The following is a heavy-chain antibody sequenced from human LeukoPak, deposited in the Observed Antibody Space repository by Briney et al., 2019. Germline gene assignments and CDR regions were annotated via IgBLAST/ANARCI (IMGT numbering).Heavy chain of an antibody. CDR3: ARHASTVITYTWLDP. CDR1: GGSISSYY. Sequence: PSETLSLTCTVSGGSISSYYWSWIRQPPGKGLEWIGYFYYSGSTNYNPSLKSRVSISVDTSKNQFSLNLSSVTAADTAVYYCARHASTVITYTWLDPWGQGTLVTVSS. CDR2: FYYSGST. V-gene: IGHV4-59*08. J-gene: IGHJ5*02. D-gene: IGHD4-23*01.